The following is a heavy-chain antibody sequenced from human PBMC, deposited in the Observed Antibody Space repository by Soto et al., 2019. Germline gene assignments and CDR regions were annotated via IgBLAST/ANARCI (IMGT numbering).Heavy chain of an antibody. CDR2: IIPIFGTA. D-gene: IGHD2-15*01. CDR3: ARKGYCSGGSCYSSHWYFDL. J-gene: IGHJ2*01. Sequence: SVKVSCKASGGTFSSYAISWVRQAPGQGLEWMGGIIPIFGTANYAQKFQGRVTITADESTSTAYMELSSLRSEDTAVYYYARKGYCSGGSCYSSHWYFDLWGRGTLVTVSS. CDR1: GGTFSSYA. V-gene: IGHV1-69*13.